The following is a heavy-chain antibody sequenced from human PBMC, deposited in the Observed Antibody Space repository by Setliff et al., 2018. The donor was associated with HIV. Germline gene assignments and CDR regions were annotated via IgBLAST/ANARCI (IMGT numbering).Heavy chain of an antibody. Sequence: ASVKVSCKSSGYTFTDYFMHWVRQAPGQGLDWMGWISPDNANTRISQKFRGSVTMTRDRSINTAYMEFSSLRSDDTAVYYCASARIPTGGTSTSFDYWGQGTQVTVSS. D-gene: IGHD1-1*01. V-gene: IGHV1-2*02. CDR1: GYTFTDYF. CDR2: ISPDNANT. J-gene: IGHJ4*02. CDR3: ASARIPTGGTSTSFDY.